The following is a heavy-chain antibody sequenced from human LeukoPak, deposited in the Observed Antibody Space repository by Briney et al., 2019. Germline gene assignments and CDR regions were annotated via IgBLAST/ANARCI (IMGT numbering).Heavy chain of an antibody. CDR3: ARGPPYYYDSSGYYYSFDY. CDR1: GYTLTELS. Sequence: ASVKVSCKVSGYTLTELSMHWVRQAPGKGLEWMGGFDPEDGETIYAQKFQGRVTMTEDTSTDTAYMELSSLRSEDTAVYYCARGPPYYYDSSGYYYSFDYWGQGTLVTVSS. CDR2: FDPEDGET. V-gene: IGHV1-24*01. D-gene: IGHD3-22*01. J-gene: IGHJ4*02.